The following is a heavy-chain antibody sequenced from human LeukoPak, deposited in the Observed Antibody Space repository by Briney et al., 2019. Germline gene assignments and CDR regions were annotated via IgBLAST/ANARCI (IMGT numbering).Heavy chain of an antibody. J-gene: IGHJ3*01. V-gene: IGHV4-59*08. CDR1: GGSISSYY. CDR2: IYYSGST. Sequence: SETLSLTCTVSGGSISSYYWSWIRQPPGKGLEWIGYIYYSGSTKYNPSLKSRVSMSVDTSKNQFSLRLSSVTAADTAVYYCARYGSGAYALDVWGQGTMVTVSS. CDR3: ARYGSGAYALDV. D-gene: IGHD3-10*01.